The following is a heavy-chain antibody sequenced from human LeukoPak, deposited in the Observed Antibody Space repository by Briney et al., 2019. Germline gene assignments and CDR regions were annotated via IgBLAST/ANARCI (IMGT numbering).Heavy chain of an antibody. CDR2: IKDDERST. CDR3: VRGQLWSYYHDY. CDR1: GFTFSSYW. J-gene: IGHJ4*02. V-gene: IGHV3-74*01. D-gene: IGHD5-18*01. Sequence: PGGSLRLSCAASGFTFSSYWLHWVRHAPGKGLVWVSRIKDDERSTNYADSVKGRFTISRDNAKNTVYLEMNSLRAEDTAVYYCVRGQLWSYYHDYWGQGTQVTVSS.